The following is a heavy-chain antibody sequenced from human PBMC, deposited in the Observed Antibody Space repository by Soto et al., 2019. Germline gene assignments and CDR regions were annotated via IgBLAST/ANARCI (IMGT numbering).Heavy chain of an antibody. D-gene: IGHD1-26*01. V-gene: IGHV3-33*01. CDR3: ARGIVGSYFDY. Sequence: QVQLLESGGGVVQPGRSLRLSCAASGFTFSSYGMHWVRQAPGKGLEWVAVIWYDGSNKYYTDSVKGRFTISRDNSKNTLYLQMNSLRAEDTAVYYCARGIVGSYFDYWGQGTLVTVSS. CDR2: IWYDGSNK. CDR1: GFTFSSYG. J-gene: IGHJ4*02.